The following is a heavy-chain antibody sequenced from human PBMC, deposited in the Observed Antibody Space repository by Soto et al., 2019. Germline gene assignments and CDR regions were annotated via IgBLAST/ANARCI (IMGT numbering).Heavy chain of an antibody. CDR2: IYPGRSTA. Sequence: GESLKISCKGSGYTFATYWIGWVRQMPGKGLEWMGIIYPGRSTAIYSPSFQGQVTISADKSISAAYLQWSSLKASDTAIYYCARSSDILTTLDYWGQGTLVTVSS. CDR3: ARSSDILTTLDY. V-gene: IGHV5-51*01. D-gene: IGHD3-9*01. J-gene: IGHJ4*02. CDR1: GYTFATYW.